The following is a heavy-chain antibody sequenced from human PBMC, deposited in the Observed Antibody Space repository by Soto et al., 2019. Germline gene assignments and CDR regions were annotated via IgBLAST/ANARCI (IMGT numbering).Heavy chain of an antibody. D-gene: IGHD4-4*01. CDR3: ARVRPEKTNTVTTDSYYYYYYMDV. CDR2: ISSSSSTI. CDR1: GFTFSSYS. V-gene: IGHV3-48*01. Sequence: GGSLRLSCAASGFTFSSYSMNWVRQAPGKGLEWVSYISSSSSTIYYADSVKGRFTISRDNAKNSLYLQMNSLRAEDTAVYYCARVRPEKTNTVTTDSYYYYYYMDVWGKGTTVTVSS. J-gene: IGHJ6*03.